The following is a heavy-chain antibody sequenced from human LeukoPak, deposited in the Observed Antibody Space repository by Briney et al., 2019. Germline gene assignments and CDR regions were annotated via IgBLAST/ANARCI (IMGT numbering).Heavy chain of an antibody. J-gene: IGHJ4*02. CDR2: ISTSSSTI. V-gene: IGHV3-48*04. CDR1: GFTFSDYS. Sequence: PGGSLRLSCAASGFTFSDYSMNWVRQAPGKGLEWVSSISTSSSTINYADSVKGRFTISRDNAKNSLHLQMNSLRAEDTAVYHCARAPVLSGRGYSGYDLDYWGQGTLVTVSS. D-gene: IGHD5-12*01. CDR3: ARAPVLSGRGYSGYDLDY.